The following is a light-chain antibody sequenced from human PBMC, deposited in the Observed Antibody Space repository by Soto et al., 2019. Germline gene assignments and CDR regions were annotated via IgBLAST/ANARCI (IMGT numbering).Light chain of an antibody. Sequence: EMVMTQSPATLSVSPGEGVTLSCRVSQSVGHSLAWYQQKPGQPPRILIYCASTRVTGVTPRFSVSGSGTEFTLTITGLQSEDFAHYYCQRYNDWPEYTFGQGTRLEIK. CDR3: QRYNDWPEYT. V-gene: IGKV3-15*01. CDR2: CAS. J-gene: IGKJ2*01. CDR1: QSVGHS.